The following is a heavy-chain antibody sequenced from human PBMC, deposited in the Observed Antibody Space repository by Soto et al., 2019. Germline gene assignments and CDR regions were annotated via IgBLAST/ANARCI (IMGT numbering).Heavy chain of an antibody. Sequence: QVQLQQWGAGLLKPSETLSLTCAVYGGSFSSYYWSWIRQPPGKGLEWIGVINHSGSTNYDPSLKDRVPLLIDTSQNQVLLTVSSGNAADTAVYFLAGGEPRFMEWLLTSGYFDPWGQGTLVTVSS. CDR1: GGSFSSYY. J-gene: IGHJ5*02. CDR2: INHSGST. V-gene: IGHV4-34*01. CDR3: AGGEPRFMEWLLTSGYFDP. D-gene: IGHD3-3*01.